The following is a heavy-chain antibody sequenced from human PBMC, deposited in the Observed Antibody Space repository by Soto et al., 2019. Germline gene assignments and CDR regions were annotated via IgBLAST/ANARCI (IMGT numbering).Heavy chain of an antibody. CDR1: GFPLRTTGVG. D-gene: IGHD5-18*01. CDR3: ADSVDTAMDLVS. CDR2: IYWDDDK. Sequence: PKLVNPTPAIPIPCKLPGFPLRTTGVGVDWIRQPPGKALEWLALIYWDDDKSYSPSLKSRLTIPKDTSKNQVVLTMPNMDPVDTVTFYFADSVDTAMDLVSWDAGILITVA. V-gene: IGHV2-5*02. J-gene: IGHJ4*02.